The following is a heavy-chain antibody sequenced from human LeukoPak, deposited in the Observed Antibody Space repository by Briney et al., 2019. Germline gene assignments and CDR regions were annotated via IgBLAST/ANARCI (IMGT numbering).Heavy chain of an antibody. CDR2: IYHSGSS. V-gene: IGHV4-38-2*02. J-gene: IGHJ5*02. CDR1: GYSINSGYY. CDR3: ATLVRSGSYYWRWFDP. Sequence: SETLSLTCTVSGYSINSGYYWGWIRQPPGKGLEWIGSIYHSGSSYYNPSLKSRVTISVDTSKNQFSLKLTSVTAADTAVFYCATLVRSGSYYWRWFDPWGQGTLVTVSS. D-gene: IGHD1-26*01.